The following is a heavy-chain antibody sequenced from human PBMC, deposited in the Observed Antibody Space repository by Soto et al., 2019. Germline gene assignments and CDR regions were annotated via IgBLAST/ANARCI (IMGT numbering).Heavy chain of an antibody. Sequence: PSDTLSLTFAVSGYSINSVYYWGWIRQPPGNGLQWIWSIYHSGTTYYNPSLKIRVTISVDTSRNQFSLKLTSVTAADTAVYFCARDAARYYDFWSGPNEDDSYYAMHXWGQGTTVTVS. V-gene: IGHV4-38-2*02. CDR3: ARDAARYYDFWSGPNEDDSYYAMHX. CDR1: GYSINSVYY. D-gene: IGHD3-3*01. CDR2: IYHSGTT. J-gene: IGHJ6*02.